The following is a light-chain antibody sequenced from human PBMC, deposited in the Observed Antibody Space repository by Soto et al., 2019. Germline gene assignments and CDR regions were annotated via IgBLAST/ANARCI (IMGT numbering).Light chain of an antibody. CDR3: QQTYTSPLCT. CDR2: AAS. Sequence: DIQMTQSPSSLSASVGDRVTITCRTSQSITNYLDWYQQKPGKAPKLLIYAASTLQSGVPSGFSGSGYGTDFTLTISCLQPGDFASYYCQQTYTSPLCTFGQGNKLEIK. J-gene: IGKJ2*02. V-gene: IGKV1-39*01. CDR1: QSITNY.